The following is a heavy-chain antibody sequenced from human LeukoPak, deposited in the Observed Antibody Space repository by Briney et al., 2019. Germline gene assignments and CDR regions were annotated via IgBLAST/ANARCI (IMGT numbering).Heavy chain of an antibody. CDR1: GYTFTGYY. CDR3: ARDLYSSGWTDAFDI. J-gene: IGHJ3*02. CDR2: INPNSGDT. Sequence: ASVKVSCKASGYTFTGYYMHWVRQAPGQGLEWMGWINPNSGDTNYSQKFQGRVSMTRDTSINTAYMELSRLTSDDTAVYYCARDLYSSGWTDAFDIWGQGT. D-gene: IGHD6-19*01. V-gene: IGHV1-2*02.